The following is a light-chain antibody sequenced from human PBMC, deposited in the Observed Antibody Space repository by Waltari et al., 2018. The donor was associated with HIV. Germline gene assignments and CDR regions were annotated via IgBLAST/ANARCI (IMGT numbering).Light chain of an antibody. CDR1: SSDIGYYDY. CDR2: EVT. J-gene: IGLJ2*01. CDR3: SSYTRRGTVV. V-gene: IGLV2-14*01. Sequence: QSALTQPASVSGSPGQSIVLPCTGSSSDIGYYDYVSWYQQYPGQAPKALIYEVTSRPSGTSSRFSGSKSATTAFLAISKLQTYDEADYFCSSYTRRGTVVFGGGTRLTVL.